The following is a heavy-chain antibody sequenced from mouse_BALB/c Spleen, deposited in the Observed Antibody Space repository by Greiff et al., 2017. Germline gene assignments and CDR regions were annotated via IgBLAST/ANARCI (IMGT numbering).Heavy chain of an antibody. V-gene: IGHV2-6-7*01. CDR1: GFSLTGYG. CDR2: VWGDGST. J-gene: IGHJ4*01. CDR3: ARTYYRYAMDY. D-gene: IGHD2-14*01. Sequence: VQLQQSGPGLVAPSQSLSITCTVSGFSLTGYGVNWVRQPPGKGLEWLGMVWGDGSTDYNSALKSRLSISKDNSKSQVFLKMNSLQTDDTARYYCARTYYRYAMDYWGQGTSVTGSS.